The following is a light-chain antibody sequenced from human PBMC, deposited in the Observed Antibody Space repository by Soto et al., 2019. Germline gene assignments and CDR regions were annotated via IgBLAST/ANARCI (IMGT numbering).Light chain of an antibody. J-gene: IGKJ1*01. Sequence: DIQMTQSPSTLSASVGDRVTITCRASQGISARLAWYQQKPGEAPTLLIYDASSLESGVPSRFSGFGSETEFTLTISSLQPDDFATYYCQQYKSFPWTFGQGTKVDIK. CDR2: DAS. V-gene: IGKV1-5*01. CDR3: QQYKSFPWT. CDR1: QGISAR.